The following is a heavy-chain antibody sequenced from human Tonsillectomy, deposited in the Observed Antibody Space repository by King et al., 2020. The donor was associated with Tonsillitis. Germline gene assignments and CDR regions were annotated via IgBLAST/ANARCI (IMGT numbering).Heavy chain of an antibody. Sequence: VQLQESGPGLVKPSQTLSLTCAVSGGSISSGGYSWSWIRQPPGKGLEWIGYIYYSGSTYYNPSLKSRVTISVDTSKNQFSLKLSSVTAADTAVYYCARASRATVTTDWGQGTLVTVSS. CDR1: GGSISSGGYS. CDR3: ARASRATVTTD. V-gene: IGHV4-30-4*07. CDR2: IYYSGST. J-gene: IGHJ4*02. D-gene: IGHD4-17*01.